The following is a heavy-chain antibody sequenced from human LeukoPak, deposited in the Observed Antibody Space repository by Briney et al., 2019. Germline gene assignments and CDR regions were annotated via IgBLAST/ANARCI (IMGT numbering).Heavy chain of an antibody. V-gene: IGHV1-8*01. Sequence: ASVKVSCKASGYTFTSYDINWVRQATGQGLEWMGWMNPNSGDTGYAQKFQGRVTMTRNTSISTAYMELSSLRSEDTAVYYCARDSSSWYAYYGMDVWGQGTTVTVSS. J-gene: IGHJ6*02. CDR3: ARDSSSWYAYYGMDV. CDR2: MNPNSGDT. D-gene: IGHD6-13*01. CDR1: GYTFTSYD.